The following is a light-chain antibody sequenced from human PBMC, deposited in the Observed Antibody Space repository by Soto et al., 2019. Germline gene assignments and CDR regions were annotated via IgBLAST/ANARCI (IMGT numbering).Light chain of an antibody. CDR3: QHSYTTPYT. CDR2: SAS. CDR1: QSISAF. J-gene: IGKJ2*01. Sequence: DIQMTQSPSSLSAFVGDRVTITCRSSQSISAFLNWYQQKPGRAPNLLIYSASRLQRGVPSRFSGNVSGTDFTLTINSLQPEDFAAYFCQHSYTTPYTFGQGTNLEI. V-gene: IGKV1-39*01.